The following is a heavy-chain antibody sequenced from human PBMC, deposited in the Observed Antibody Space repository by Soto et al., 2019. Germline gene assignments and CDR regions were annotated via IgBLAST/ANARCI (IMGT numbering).Heavy chain of an antibody. J-gene: IGHJ4*02. CDR2: ISYDGSNQ. Sequence: VKLVESGGGVVQPGGSLRLSCAASGFTFNIYGMHWVRQAPDKGLEWVALISYDGSNQYYADSVKCRFTISRDNSKKTLFLQMNSLRADDTAVYYCAKDQASGQGSFDSWGQGTLVTVSS. CDR3: AKDQASGQGSFDS. V-gene: IGHV3-30*18. CDR1: GFTFNIYG.